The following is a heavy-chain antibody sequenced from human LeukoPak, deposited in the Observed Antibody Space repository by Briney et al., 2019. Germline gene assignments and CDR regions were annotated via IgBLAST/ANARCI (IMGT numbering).Heavy chain of an antibody. CDR3: ARDLLDCGSPRCTDF. CDR2: ISDDGSDT. D-gene: IGHD2-2*01. CDR1: GFAFDIYR. Sequence: GGSLRLSCAASGFAFDIYRMHWVRQAPGKGLEWVSLISDDGSDTYYSDSVKGRFTISRDNSKKILYLQMDSLRTEDTAVYYCARDLLDCGSPRCTDFGGQGTLVTVSS. V-gene: IGHV3-30-3*01. J-gene: IGHJ4*02.